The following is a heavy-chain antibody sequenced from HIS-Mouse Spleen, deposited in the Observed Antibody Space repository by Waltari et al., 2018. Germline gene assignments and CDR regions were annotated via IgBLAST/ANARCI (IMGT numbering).Heavy chain of an antibody. J-gene: IGHJ2*01. CDR3: AREIPYSSSWYDWYFDL. D-gene: IGHD6-13*01. CDR2: IYYSGST. Sequence: QLQLQESGPGLVKPSETLSLNCTVPGGSTSSSRYYWGWIRQPPGTGLEWIGSIYYSGSTYYNPSLKSRVTISVDTSKNQFSLKLSYVTAADTAVYYCAREIPYSSSWYDWYFDLWGRGTLVTVSS. CDR1: GGSTSSSRYY. V-gene: IGHV4-39*07.